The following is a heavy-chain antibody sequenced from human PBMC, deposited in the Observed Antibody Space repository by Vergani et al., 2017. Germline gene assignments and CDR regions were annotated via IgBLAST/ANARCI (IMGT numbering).Heavy chain of an antibody. CDR2: ISYDGSNE. CDR3: AKDLAMIVVVGPYDAVDF. Sequence: QVQLVESGGGVVQPGRSLRLSCAASGFTFSSYGMHWVRQAPGKGLEWVAVISYDGSNEYYADSVKGRFTISRDNSKNTLYLQMNSLRAEDTAVYYCAKDLAMIVVVGPYDAVDFWGQGTVVTVSS. J-gene: IGHJ3*01. CDR1: GFTFSSYG. D-gene: IGHD3-22*01. V-gene: IGHV3-30*18.